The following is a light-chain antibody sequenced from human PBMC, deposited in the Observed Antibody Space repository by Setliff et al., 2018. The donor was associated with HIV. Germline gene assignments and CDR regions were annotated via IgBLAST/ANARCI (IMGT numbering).Light chain of an antibody. Sequence: QSALTQPASVSGSPGQSITISCTGTSSDVGSYDYVSWYQQHPAKAPKLVIFDVSNRPSGISRRFSGSKSGNTASPTISGLQVEDEADYYCCSFTTSATLGLYVFGTGTKVTVL. CDR1: SSDVGSYDY. CDR3: CSFTTSATLGLYV. CDR2: DVS. V-gene: IGLV2-14*03. J-gene: IGLJ1*01.